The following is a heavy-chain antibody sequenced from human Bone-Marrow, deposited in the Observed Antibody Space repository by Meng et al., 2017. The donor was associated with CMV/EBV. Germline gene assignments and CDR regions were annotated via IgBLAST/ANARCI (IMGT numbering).Heavy chain of an antibody. CDR2: IYSSGDT. CDR1: GFTVSDNY. J-gene: IGHJ6*02. Sequence: GGSLRLSCAASGFTVSDNYMSWVRQAPGKGLEWLSVIYSSGDTHYAASVEGRFTISRDDSKNTLYLQMNSMRAEDTAVYYCARGPLGYYYGMDVWGQGTTVTVSS. V-gene: IGHV3-53*01. CDR3: ARGPLGYYYGMDV.